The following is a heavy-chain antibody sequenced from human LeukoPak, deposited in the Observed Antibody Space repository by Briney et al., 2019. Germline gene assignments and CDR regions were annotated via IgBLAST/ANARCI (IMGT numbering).Heavy chain of an antibody. D-gene: IGHD6-13*01. CDR3: ARESLHSSSWDPFDY. Sequence: GGALRLSCAASGFTFSSYEMNWVRQAPGKGLEWCSYISSSGSTIYYADSVKGGFTISRDNAKNPLYLQMNSLRAGGTAVYYCARESLHSSSWDPFDYWGQGTLVTVSS. CDR2: ISSSGSTI. V-gene: IGHV3-48*03. CDR1: GFTFSSYE. J-gene: IGHJ4*02.